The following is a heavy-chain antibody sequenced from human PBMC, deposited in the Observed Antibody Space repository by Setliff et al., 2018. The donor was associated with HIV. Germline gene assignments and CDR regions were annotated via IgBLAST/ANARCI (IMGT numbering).Heavy chain of an antibody. CDR3: ASDYYDSSGYPQGAFDI. J-gene: IGHJ3*02. CDR1: RSTFNSHT. V-gene: IGHV1-69*16. Sequence: ASVKVSCKASRSTFNSHTINWVRQAPGQGLDWMGRIIPILGVANYAQRFQGKVTITTDESTSTAYMELSSLRSEDTAVYYCASDYYDSSGYPQGAFDIWGQGTMVTVSS. D-gene: IGHD3-22*01. CDR2: IIPILGVA.